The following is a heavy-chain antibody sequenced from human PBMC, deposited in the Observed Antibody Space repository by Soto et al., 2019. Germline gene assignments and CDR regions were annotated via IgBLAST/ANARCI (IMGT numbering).Heavy chain of an antibody. D-gene: IGHD1-1*01. J-gene: IGHJ4*02. CDR1: GFTFSSYA. CDR2: IRSSGDKT. V-gene: IGHV3-23*01. CDR3: AKGGPYVNTWNEGY. Sequence: LRLSCAASGFTFSSYAMSWVRQAPGKGLEWVSSIRSSGDKTFNADFVKGRFTISRDNSKNTLYLQMNSLGAEDTAVYYCAKGGPYVNTWNEGYWGQGALVTVSS.